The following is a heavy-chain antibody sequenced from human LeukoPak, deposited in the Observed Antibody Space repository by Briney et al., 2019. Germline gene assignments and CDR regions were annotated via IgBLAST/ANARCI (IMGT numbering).Heavy chain of an antibody. Sequence: GGSLRLSCAASGFTLSSYGMHWVRQAPGKGLEWVAFIRYDGSNKYYADSVKGRFTISRDNSKNTLYLQMNSLRAEDTAVYYCAKDAGYSYGTDYWGQGTLVTVSS. D-gene: IGHD5-18*01. V-gene: IGHV3-30*02. J-gene: IGHJ4*02. CDR1: GFTLSSYG. CDR2: IRYDGSNK. CDR3: AKDAGYSYGTDY.